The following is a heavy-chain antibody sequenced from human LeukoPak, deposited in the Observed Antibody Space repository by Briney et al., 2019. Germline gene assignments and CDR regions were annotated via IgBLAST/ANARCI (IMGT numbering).Heavy chain of an antibody. J-gene: IGHJ3*02. Sequence: ASVKVFCKASGYTFTSYGISWVRQAPGQGLEWMGRINPNSGGTNYAQKFQGRVTMTRDTSISTAYMELSRLRSDDTAVYYCARGYDILTNAFDIWGQGTMVTVSS. CDR3: ARGYDILTNAFDI. CDR2: INPNSGGT. D-gene: IGHD3-9*01. CDR1: GYTFTSYG. V-gene: IGHV1-2*06.